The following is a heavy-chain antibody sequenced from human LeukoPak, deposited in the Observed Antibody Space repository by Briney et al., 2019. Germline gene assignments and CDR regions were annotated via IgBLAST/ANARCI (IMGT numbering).Heavy chain of an antibody. CDR3: ARPVETGTTGYYYGMDV. CDR1: GYTFTSYG. Sequence: GASVKVSCKASGYTFTSYGISWARQAPGQGLEWMGWISAYNGNTNYAQKLQGRVTMTTDTSTSTAYMELRSLRSDDTAVYYCARPVETGTTGYYYGMDVWGQGTTVTVSS. J-gene: IGHJ6*02. D-gene: IGHD1-1*01. V-gene: IGHV1-18*01. CDR2: ISAYNGNT.